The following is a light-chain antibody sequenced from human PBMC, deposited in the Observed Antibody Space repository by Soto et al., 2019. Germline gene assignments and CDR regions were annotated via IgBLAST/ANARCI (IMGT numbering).Light chain of an antibody. CDR3: QQRSNWPRGT. J-gene: IGKJ1*01. CDR1: QSVSSY. V-gene: IGKV3-11*01. CDR2: DAS. Sequence: EIVLTQSPATVSLSPGERSTLWFRSSQSVSSYLAWYQQKPGQAPSLLIYDASNRATGIPARFSGSGSETDFTLTISSLEPEDFAVYYCQQRSNWPRGTFGQGTKV.